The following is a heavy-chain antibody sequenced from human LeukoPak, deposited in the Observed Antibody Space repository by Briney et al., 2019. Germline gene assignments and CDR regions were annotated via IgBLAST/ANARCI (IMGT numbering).Heavy chain of an antibody. D-gene: IGHD6-6*01. CDR1: GGSFSGYY. CDR3: ARGLIEYSSSSSWFDP. J-gene: IGHJ5*02. V-gene: IGHV4-34*01. CDR2: INHSGST. Sequence: SETLSLTCAVYGGSFSGYYWSWIRQPPGKGLEWIGEINHSGSTNYNPSLKSRVTISVGTSKNQFSLKLSSVTAADTAVYYCARGLIEYSSSSSWFDPWGQGTLVTVSS.